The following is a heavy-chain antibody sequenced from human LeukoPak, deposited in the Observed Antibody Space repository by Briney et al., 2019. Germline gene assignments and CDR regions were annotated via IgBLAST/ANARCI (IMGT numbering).Heavy chain of an antibody. J-gene: IGHJ4*02. CDR3: ARRGSGSYSDY. V-gene: IGHV5-10-1*01. Sequence: GASLLISCKGSGSSITSYWISWVRPMPGKGQEWMGRIDPSDSYTNYSPSFQGHVTISADKSISTAYLQWSSLKASDTAMYYCARRGSGSYSDYWGQGTLVTVSS. D-gene: IGHD3-10*01. CDR2: IDPSDSYT. CDR1: GSSITSYW.